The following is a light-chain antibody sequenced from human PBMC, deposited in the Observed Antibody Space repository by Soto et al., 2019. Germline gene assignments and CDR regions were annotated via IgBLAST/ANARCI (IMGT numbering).Light chain of an antibody. V-gene: IGLV2-23*02. J-gene: IGLJ1*01. CDR2: EVS. CDR3: WSYAGSFTYV. CDR1: SSDVGSYTL. Sequence: QSALTQPASVSGSPGQSITISCTGSSSDVGSYTLVSWYQQHPGKVPKLMIYEVSKRPSGVSVRFSGSRSVNTASLTISGLQAEDEADYFCWSYAGSFTYVFGPGTKVTVL.